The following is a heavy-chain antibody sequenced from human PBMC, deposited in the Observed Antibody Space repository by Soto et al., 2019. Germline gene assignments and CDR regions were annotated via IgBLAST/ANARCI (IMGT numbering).Heavy chain of an antibody. CDR3: ARPWKNYLCY. CDR2: IYPSEST. Sequence: SETLSLTCAVSSDSISSTEWWSWVRQSPGKGLECIGEIYPSESTNYNPSLKSRVTISEDRSRNQFSLKLTSVTAADTAVYYCARPWKNYLCYWGQGAL. J-gene: IGHJ4*02. CDR1: SDSISSTEW. V-gene: IGHV4-4*02. D-gene: IGHD1-7*01.